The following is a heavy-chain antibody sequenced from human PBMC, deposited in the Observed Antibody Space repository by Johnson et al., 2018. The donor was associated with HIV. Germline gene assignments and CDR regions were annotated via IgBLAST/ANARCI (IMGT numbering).Heavy chain of an antibody. CDR3: ASVGETFWKGLAFGI. CDR1: GGKGRSYG. CDR2: ISGSGDNT. V-gene: IGHV3-23*04. Sequence: EGEGGEEGGGGGERGGEGRRAGEGGGGKGRSYGMSWVRQAPGKGLEWVSAISGSGDNTYYADSVKGRFTISRDRSQNTVDLQMNSLRAEDTAVYYCASVGETFWKGLAFGIWGEGTMVTVSS. J-gene: IGHJ3*02. D-gene: IGHD3-16*01.